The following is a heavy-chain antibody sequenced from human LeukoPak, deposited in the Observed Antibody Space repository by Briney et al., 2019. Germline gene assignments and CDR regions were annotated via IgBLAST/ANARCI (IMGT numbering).Heavy chain of an antibody. V-gene: IGHV1-2*02. CDR3: ARALTMIVVVPDY. CDR1: GGTFRSFA. J-gene: IGHJ4*02. Sequence: ASVKVSCKASGGTFRSFAINWVRQAPGQGLEWMGWINPNSGGTNYAQKFQGRVTMTRDTSISTAYMELSRLRSDDTAVYYCARALTMIVVVPDYWGQGTLVTVSS. D-gene: IGHD3-22*01. CDR2: INPNSGGT.